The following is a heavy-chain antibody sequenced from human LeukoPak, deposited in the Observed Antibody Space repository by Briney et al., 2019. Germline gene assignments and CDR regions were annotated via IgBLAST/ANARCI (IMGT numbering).Heavy chain of an antibody. Sequence: SETLSLTCTVCGGSLSSYYWSWIRQPPGDGLEWIGYIYHSGTTNYNPSLKSRVTISVDTSKSQFSLKLSSVTAADTAIYYCARNIVGPRQVDYWGQGTLVTVSS. CDR1: GGSLSSYY. CDR3: ARNIVGPRQVDY. J-gene: IGHJ4*02. V-gene: IGHV4-59*01. D-gene: IGHD1-26*01. CDR2: IYHSGTT.